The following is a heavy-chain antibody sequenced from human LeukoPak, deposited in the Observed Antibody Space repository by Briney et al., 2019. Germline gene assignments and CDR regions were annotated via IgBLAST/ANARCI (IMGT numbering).Heavy chain of an antibody. V-gene: IGHV4-59*01. Sequence: SETLSLTCTVSGGSISSYYWSWIRQPPGKGLEWIGYIYYSGSTNYNPSLKSRVTISVDTSKNQFPLKLSSVTAADTAVYYCARDRGSYYVDYWGQGTLVTVSS. D-gene: IGHD1-26*01. CDR2: IYYSGST. CDR1: GGSISSYY. J-gene: IGHJ4*02. CDR3: ARDRGSYYVDY.